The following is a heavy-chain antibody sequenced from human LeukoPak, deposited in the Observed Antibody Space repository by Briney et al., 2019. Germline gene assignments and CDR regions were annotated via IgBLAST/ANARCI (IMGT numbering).Heavy chain of an antibody. V-gene: IGHV4-39*07. CDR3: ARGGLLWFGESLDY. Sequence: NSSETLSLTCTVSGGSISSSSYYWGWIRQPPGKGLEWIGSIYYSGSTYYNPSLKSRVIVSLDKSKNQFSLKLSSVTAADTAIYYCARGGLLWFGESLDYWGQGTLVTVSS. CDR2: IYYSGST. CDR1: GGSISSSSYY. D-gene: IGHD3-10*01. J-gene: IGHJ4*02.